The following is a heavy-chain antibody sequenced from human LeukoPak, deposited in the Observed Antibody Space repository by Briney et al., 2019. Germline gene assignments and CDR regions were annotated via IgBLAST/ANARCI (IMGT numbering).Heavy chain of an antibody. CDR2: IRFDGGDT. CDR1: GFTFNNYW. Sequence: GGPLRLSCAASGFTFNNYWMHWVRQAPGMGLVWVSSIRFDGGDTAYADSAKGRFTISRDNAKNTMFLQMNNLRAEDTAVYYCAKEIDGFDVWGQGTLVTVSS. CDR3: AKEIDGFDV. J-gene: IGHJ3*01. V-gene: IGHV3-74*01.